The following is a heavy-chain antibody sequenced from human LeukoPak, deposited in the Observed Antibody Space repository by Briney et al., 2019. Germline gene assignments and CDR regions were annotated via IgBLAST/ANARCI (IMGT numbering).Heavy chain of an antibody. CDR3: TRDLKD. Sequence: RGSLRLSCAASGFIFSNNWMHWVRQAPGKGLVWVSRINSDGSSTNYADSVKGRFTISRDNAKNTLYLQMNSLRVEDTAVYYCTRDLKDWGQGTLVTVSS. CDR1: GFIFSNNW. V-gene: IGHV3-74*01. J-gene: IGHJ4*02. CDR2: INSDGSST.